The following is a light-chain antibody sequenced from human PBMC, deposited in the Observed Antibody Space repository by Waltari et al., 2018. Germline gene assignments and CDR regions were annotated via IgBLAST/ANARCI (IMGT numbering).Light chain of an antibody. CDR2: KAS. J-gene: IGKJ2*01. V-gene: IGKV1-5*03. Sequence: DTQVTQSPSTLSASVGDSVTITCRASQTIITWMAWYQQKPGKAPKLLIYKASRLERGVPSRFSGTASGTEFTLTISSLQPDDSATYYCQQYHDYSTFGQGTKLEIK. CDR3: QQYHDYST. CDR1: QTIITW.